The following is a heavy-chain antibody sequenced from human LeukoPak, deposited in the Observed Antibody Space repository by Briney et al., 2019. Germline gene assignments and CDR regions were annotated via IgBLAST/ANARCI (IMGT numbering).Heavy chain of an antibody. D-gene: IGHD3-3*01. V-gene: IGHV4-59*11. CDR2: IYYSGST. CDR1: GGSISSHY. J-gene: IGHJ6*03. CDR3: ARVRYYDFWSGYSDYYYYYYMDV. Sequence: SETLSLTCTVSGGSISSHYWSWIRQPPGKGLEWIGYIYYSGSTNYNPSLKSRVTISVNTSKNQSSLKPSSVTAADTAVYYCARVRYYDFWSGYSDYYYYYYMDVWGKGTTVTVSS.